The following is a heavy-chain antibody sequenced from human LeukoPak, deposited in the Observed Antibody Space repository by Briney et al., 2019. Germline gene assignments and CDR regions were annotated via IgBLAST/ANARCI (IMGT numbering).Heavy chain of an antibody. CDR3: ARVAYGSSGYYFDY. D-gene: IGHD3-22*01. J-gene: IGHJ4*02. CDR1: GGSISSYY. V-gene: IGHV4-59*01. CDR2: IYYSGST. Sequence: PSEALSLTCTVSGGSISSYYWSWIRQPPGKGLEWIGYIYYSGSTNYNPSLKSRVTISVDTSKNQFSLKLSSVTAADTAVYYCARVAYGSSGYYFDYWGQGTLVTVSS.